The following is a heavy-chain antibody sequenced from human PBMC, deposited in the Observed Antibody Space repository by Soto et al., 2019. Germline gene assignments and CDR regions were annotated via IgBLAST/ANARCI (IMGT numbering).Heavy chain of an antibody. CDR2: IGRSGSII. J-gene: IGHJ4*02. V-gene: IGHV3-11*04. D-gene: IGHD6-13*01. Sequence: QVQLVESGGGLVKPGGSLRLSCAASGFTFSDYYMSWIRQAPGKGLEWVSYIGRSGSIIYYADSVKGRFTISRDNAKKSLYLQMIRLRAEDTAVYYCARKPYSRSCSDYWGQGTLVTVSS. CDR1: GFTFSDYY. CDR3: ARKPYSRSCSDY.